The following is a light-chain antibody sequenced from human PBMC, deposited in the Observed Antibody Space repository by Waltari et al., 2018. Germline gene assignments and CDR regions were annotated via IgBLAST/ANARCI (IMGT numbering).Light chain of an antibody. J-gene: IGLJ1*01. V-gene: IGLV2-8*01. CDR2: EVI. Sequence: QSALTQPPSASGSPGQSVTISCAGTSNDVGGYNYVSWYQQHPGKAPKPIIYEVIKRPSGLPDLFSGSTSGNTASLTVSGLQADDEAAYYCSSYAGGNNPYVFGTGTEVTVL. CDR1: SNDVGGYNY. CDR3: SSYAGGNNPYV.